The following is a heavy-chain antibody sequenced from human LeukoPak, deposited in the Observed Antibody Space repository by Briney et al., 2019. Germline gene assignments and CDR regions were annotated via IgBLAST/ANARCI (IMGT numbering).Heavy chain of an antibody. CDR2: ISSSSSYV. D-gene: IGHD2-15*01. J-gene: IGHJ4*02. CDR3: ARILLYCSGGSCYSNYFDY. CDR1: GFTFSGYS. Sequence: GSLRLSCAASGFTFSGYSMNWVRQAPGKGLEWVSSISSSSSYVYYADSVKGRFTISRDNAKNSLYLQMNSLRAEDTAVYYCARILLYCSGGSCYSNYFDYWGQGTLVTVSS. V-gene: IGHV3-21*01.